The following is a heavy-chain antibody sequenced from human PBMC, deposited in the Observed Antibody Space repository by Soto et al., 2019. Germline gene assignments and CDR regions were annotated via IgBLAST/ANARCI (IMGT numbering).Heavy chain of an antibody. CDR3: ARQARGSGGWHYLDY. J-gene: IGHJ4*02. D-gene: IGHD6-19*01. V-gene: IGHV5-10-1*01. CDR1: GYSFSNHW. Sequence: EVQLVPSGAEVKKPGESLRISCQGSGYSFSNHWVTWVRQMPGGGLEWMGKIGPTDYDTKYSPSLQGHVTMSIDTSISTAYLQWSSLKASDTAMYYCARQARGSGGWHYLDYWGQGTLVTVSS. CDR2: IGPTDYDT.